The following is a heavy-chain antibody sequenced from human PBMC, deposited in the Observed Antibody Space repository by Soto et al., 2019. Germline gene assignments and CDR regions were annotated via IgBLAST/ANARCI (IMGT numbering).Heavy chain of an antibody. D-gene: IGHD6-13*01. CDR2: ISSSSSYI. Sequence: EVQLVESGGGLVKPGGSLRLSCAASGFTFSSYSMNWVRQAPGKGLEWVSSISSSSSYIYYADSVKGRFTISRDNAKNSWYLQMTSLGAKAPVLYYCAGVPGMQAAETPSSYYGMAVWAKGPRSPSP. V-gene: IGHV3-21*01. CDR3: AGVPGMQAAETPSSYYGMAV. J-gene: IGHJ6*02. CDR1: GFTFSSYS.